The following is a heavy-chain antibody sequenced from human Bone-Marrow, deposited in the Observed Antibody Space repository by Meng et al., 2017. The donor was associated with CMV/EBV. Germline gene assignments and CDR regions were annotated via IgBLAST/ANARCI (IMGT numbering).Heavy chain of an antibody. CDR2: IYYSGST. Sequence: SETLSLTCTVSGGSISSYYWSWIRQPPGKGLEWIGYIYYSGSTNYNPSLKSRVTISVDTSKNQFSLKLSSVTAADTAVYYCARDTSGSYHFHFDYWGQGTLVTVSS. V-gene: IGHV4-59*01. CDR1: GGSISSYY. CDR3: ARDTSGSYHFHFDY. J-gene: IGHJ4*02. D-gene: IGHD1-26*01.